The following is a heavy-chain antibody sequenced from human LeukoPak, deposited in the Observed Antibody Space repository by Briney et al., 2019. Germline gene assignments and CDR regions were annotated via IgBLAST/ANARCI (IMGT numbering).Heavy chain of an antibody. V-gene: IGHV3-74*01. CDR3: SRGRNWDDGDY. J-gene: IGHJ4*02. Sequence: GESLRLSCAASGFTFNTYWMYWVRQAPGKGLVWVSHINSDGSIVNYGDSVKGRFTISRDNAKNTLYLQMNSLRADDTALYFCSRGRNWDDGDYWGQGTLVTVSS. D-gene: IGHD1-1*01. CDR1: GFTFNTYW. CDR2: INSDGSIV.